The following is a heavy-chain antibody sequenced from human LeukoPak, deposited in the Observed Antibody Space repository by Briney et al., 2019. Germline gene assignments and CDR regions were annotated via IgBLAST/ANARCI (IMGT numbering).Heavy chain of an antibody. CDR1: GGTFSSYA. V-gene: IGHV1-69*04. D-gene: IGHD1-14*01. CDR2: IIPILGIA. CDR3: ARVNTPGAFDI. J-gene: IGHJ3*02. Sequence: SVKVSCKASGGTFSSYAISWVRQAPGQGLEWMGRIIPILGIANYAQKFQGRVTITADKSTSTAYMELSSLRSEDTAVYYCARVNTPGAFDIWGQGTKVTVSS.